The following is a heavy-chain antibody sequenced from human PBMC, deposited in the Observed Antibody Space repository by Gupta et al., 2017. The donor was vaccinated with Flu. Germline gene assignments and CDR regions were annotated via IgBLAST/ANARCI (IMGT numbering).Heavy chain of an antibody. V-gene: IGHV3-48*03. D-gene: IGHD3-16*01. CDR3: ARGGIPLGAPFYS. J-gene: IGHJ4*02. Sequence: AASGFTVSDSEMEWVRQAPGKGLEWISYISSTGSPTYYADSVRGRFTISRDNATNSIYLQMNSLRVEDTAIYYCARGGIPLGAPFYSWGQGA. CDR2: ISSTGSPT. CDR1: GFTVSDSE.